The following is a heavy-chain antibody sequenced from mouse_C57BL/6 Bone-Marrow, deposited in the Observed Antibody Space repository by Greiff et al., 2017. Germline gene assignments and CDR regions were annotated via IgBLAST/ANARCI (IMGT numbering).Heavy chain of an antibody. CDR1: GYTFTDYE. CDR3: TRRRGVYYGSSYYAMDY. Sequence: VQLQQSGAELVRPGASVTLSCKASGYTFTDYEMHWVKQTPVHGLEWIGAIDPETGGTAYNQKFKGKAILTADKSSSTAYMELRSLTSEDSAVYDGTRRRGVYYGSSYYAMDYWGQGTSVTVSS. CDR2: IDPETGGT. D-gene: IGHD1-1*01. J-gene: IGHJ4*01. V-gene: IGHV1-15*01.